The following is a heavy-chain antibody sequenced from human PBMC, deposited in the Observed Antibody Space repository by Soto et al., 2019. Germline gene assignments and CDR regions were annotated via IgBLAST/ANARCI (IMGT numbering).Heavy chain of an antibody. Sequence: SETLSLTCSVSGGTIRSTDFSWGWISKHPGKGLEWIATIYNIGKTYYNPSLKSRVTISADTPKNQFSLDLISVTAADTAVYSCARHPGYCSGSSCYGYYTMDVWGQGTTVTVSS. J-gene: IGHJ6*02. CDR3: ARHPGYCSGSSCYGYYTMDV. D-gene: IGHD2-2*01. V-gene: IGHV4-39*01. CDR1: GGTIRSTDFS. CDR2: IYNIGKT.